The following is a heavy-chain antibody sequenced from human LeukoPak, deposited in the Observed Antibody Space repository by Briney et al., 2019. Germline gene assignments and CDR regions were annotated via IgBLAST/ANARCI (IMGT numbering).Heavy chain of an antibody. V-gene: IGHV4-59*01. Sequence: SETLSLTCTVSGGSISSYYWSWIRQPPGKGLEWIGYIYYSGSTNYNPSLKSRVTISVDTSKNQFSLKLSSVTAADTAVYYCAREGWRYCSGGSRYSQYFQHWGQGTLVTVSS. J-gene: IGHJ1*01. CDR1: GGSISSYY. D-gene: IGHD2-15*01. CDR3: AREGWRYCSGGSRYSQYFQH. CDR2: IYYSGST.